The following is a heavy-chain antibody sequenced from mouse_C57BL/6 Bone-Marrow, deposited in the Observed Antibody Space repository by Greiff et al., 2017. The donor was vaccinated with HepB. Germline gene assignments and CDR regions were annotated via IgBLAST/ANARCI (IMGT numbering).Heavy chain of an antibody. CDR1: GYSITSGYY. J-gene: IGHJ4*01. Sequence: ESGPGLVKPSQSLSLTCSVTGYSITSGYYWNWIRQFPGNKLEWMGYISYDGSNNYNPSLKNRISITRDTSKNQFFLQLNSVTTEDTATYYCAREGGSLYYYAMDYWGQGTSVTVSS. V-gene: IGHV3-6*01. CDR2: ISYDGSN. CDR3: AREGGSLYYYAMDY. D-gene: IGHD1-1*02.